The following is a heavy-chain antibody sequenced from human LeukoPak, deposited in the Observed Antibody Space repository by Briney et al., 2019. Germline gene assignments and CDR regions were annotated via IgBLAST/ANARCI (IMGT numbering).Heavy chain of an antibody. J-gene: IGHJ4*02. V-gene: IGHV3-21*01. CDR1: GFTFSSYS. D-gene: IGHD6-19*01. Sequence: GGSLRLSCAASGFTFSSYSMNWVRQAPGKGLEWVSSISSSSSYIYYADSVKGRFTISRDNAKNSLYLQMNSLRAEDTAVYYCARDQQWLVPSYFDYWGQGTLVTVSS. CDR3: ARDQQWLVPSYFDY. CDR2: ISSSSSYI.